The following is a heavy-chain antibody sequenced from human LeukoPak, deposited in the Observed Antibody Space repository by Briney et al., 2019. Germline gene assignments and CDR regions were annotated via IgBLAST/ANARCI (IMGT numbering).Heavy chain of an antibody. V-gene: IGHV1-46*01. CDR3: ARDTSGYDFWSGPGD. J-gene: IGHJ4*02. CDR2: INPSGGST. Sequence: GASVKVSCKASGYRLPSHYIHWLRQAPGQGLEWMGIINPSGGSTSYAQKFQGRVTMTRDTSTSTVYMELSSLRSEDTAVYYCARDTSGYDFWSGPGDWGQGTLVTVSS. D-gene: IGHD3-3*01. CDR1: GYRLPSHY.